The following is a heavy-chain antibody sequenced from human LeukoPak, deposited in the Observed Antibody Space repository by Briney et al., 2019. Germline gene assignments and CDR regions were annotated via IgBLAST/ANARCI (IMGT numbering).Heavy chain of an antibody. CDR1: GFSFSSYA. CDR2: ISGDGTRT. Sequence: PGGSLRLSCAASGFSFSSYAMTWARQAPVKGLEWVSAISGDGTRTYYADSVKGRFTISRDNSKNTLYLEMSSLRVEDTAIYYCAKWPEGAMDYFDYWDQGTLVTVSS. J-gene: IGHJ4*02. D-gene: IGHD3-16*01. CDR3: AKWPEGAMDYFDY. V-gene: IGHV3-23*01.